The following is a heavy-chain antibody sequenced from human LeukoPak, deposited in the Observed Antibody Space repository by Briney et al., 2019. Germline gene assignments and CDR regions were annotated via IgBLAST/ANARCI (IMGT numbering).Heavy chain of an antibody. J-gene: IGHJ4*02. Sequence: GGSLRLSCEASGFTFSGSAMHWVRQASGNGLEWVGHIRRKANNYATTYAASVKGRFTISRDDSTSTAYLQMNSLRAEDTAVYYCAREGYYYDSTGYTYYFDYWGQGTLVTVSS. CDR3: AREGYYYDSTGYTYYFDY. V-gene: IGHV3-73*01. D-gene: IGHD3-22*01. CDR2: IRRKANNYAT. CDR1: GFTFSGSA.